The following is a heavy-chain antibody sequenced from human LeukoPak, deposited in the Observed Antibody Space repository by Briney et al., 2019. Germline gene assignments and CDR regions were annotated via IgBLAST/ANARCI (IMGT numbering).Heavy chain of an antibody. J-gene: IGHJ5*02. D-gene: IGHD3-22*01. Sequence: RGSLRLSCAASGFTFSSYAMSWVRQAPGKGLEWVATIKPDGGAQYYVDSVKGRFTISRDNAKNSLFLQINSLRAEDTAVYYCANGGTYSSGPWGQGTLVTVSS. V-gene: IGHV3-7*01. CDR2: IKPDGGAQ. CDR1: GFTFSSYA. CDR3: ANGGTYSSGP.